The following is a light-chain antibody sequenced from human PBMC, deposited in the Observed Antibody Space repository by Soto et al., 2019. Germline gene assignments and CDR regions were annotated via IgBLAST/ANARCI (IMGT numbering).Light chain of an antibody. CDR1: SSDVGGYNY. CDR3: SSNEGSNNWV. Sequence: QSALTQPPSASGSPGQSVTISCTGTSSDVGGYNYVSWYQQHPGKAPKLMIYEVSKRPSGVPDRFSGSKSGNTASLTVSGLQAEEEADYYCSSNEGSNNWVSGGGTKLTVL. CDR2: EVS. V-gene: IGLV2-8*01. J-gene: IGLJ2*01.